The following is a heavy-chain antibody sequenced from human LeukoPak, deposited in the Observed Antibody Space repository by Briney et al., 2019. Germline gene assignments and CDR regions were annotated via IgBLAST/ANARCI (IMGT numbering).Heavy chain of an antibody. D-gene: IGHD3-3*01. CDR3: AKGDLGVWYYDFWSGYSPFDY. J-gene: IGHJ4*02. Sequence: GSLRLSCAASGFTFSSYAMSWVRQAPGKGLEWVSAISGSGGSTYYADSVKGRFAISRDNSKNTLYLQMNSLRAEDTAVYYCAKGDLGVWYYDFWSGYSPFDYWGQGTLVTVSS. CDR1: GFTFSSYA. CDR2: ISGSGGST. V-gene: IGHV3-23*01.